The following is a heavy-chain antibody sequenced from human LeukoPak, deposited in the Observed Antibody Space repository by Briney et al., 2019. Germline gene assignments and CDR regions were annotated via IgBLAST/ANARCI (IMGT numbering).Heavy chain of an antibody. CDR3: TKDPPLTGGVYSAH. CDR1: GLIFRDAW. CDR2: IKIKVDGGTT. Sequence: PGGSLRLSCVVSGLIFRDAWMNWVRQTPGKGLEWVGLIKIKVDGGTTDYAAPVKGRFTISRDDSKNTLYLQMSSLKIEDTAIYYCTKDPPLTGGVYSAHWGPGTLLNVSS. J-gene: IGHJ4*02. D-gene: IGHD7-27*01. V-gene: IGHV3-15*07.